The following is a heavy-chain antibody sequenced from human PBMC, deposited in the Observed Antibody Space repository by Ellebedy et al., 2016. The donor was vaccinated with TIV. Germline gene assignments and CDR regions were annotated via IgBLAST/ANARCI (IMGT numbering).Heavy chain of an antibody. Sequence: SVKVSXXASGGTFSSYAISWVRQAPGQGLEWMGGIIPIFGTANYAQKFQGRVTITADESTSTAYMELSSLRSEDTAVYYCASNPSVDLLDYYYMDVWGKGTTVTVSS. V-gene: IGHV1-69*13. CDR3: ASNPSVDLLDYYYMDV. D-gene: IGHD3-3*01. J-gene: IGHJ6*03. CDR2: IIPIFGTA. CDR1: GGTFSSYA.